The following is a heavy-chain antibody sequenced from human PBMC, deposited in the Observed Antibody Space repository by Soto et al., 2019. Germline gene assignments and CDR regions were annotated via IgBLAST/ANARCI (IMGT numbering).Heavy chain of an antibody. CDR3: ARNRLEDAFDI. CDR1: GGSISHYY. CDR2: IYYSGST. V-gene: IGHV4-59*01. Sequence: SETLSLTCTVSGGSISHYYWSWIRQPPGKGLEWIGYIYYSGSTNYNPSLKSRVTISEDMSKNQFSLNLRSVTAADTAVYYCARNRLEDAFDIWGRGTMVPVPS. J-gene: IGHJ3*02.